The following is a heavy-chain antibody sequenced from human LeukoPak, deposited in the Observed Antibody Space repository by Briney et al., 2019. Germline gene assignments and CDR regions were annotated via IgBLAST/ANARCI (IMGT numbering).Heavy chain of an antibody. Sequence: GGSLRLSCAASGFTFSSFAMHWVRQAPGKGLEWVAVISYDGSHKDYADSVKGRFTISRDNSKNTLYLQMNSLRAEDTAVYYCARAWDTVTVLGPFDYWGQGTLVTVSS. CDR1: GFTFSSFA. D-gene: IGHD5-18*01. CDR3: ARAWDTVTVLGPFDY. CDR2: ISYDGSHK. V-gene: IGHV3-30*01. J-gene: IGHJ4*02.